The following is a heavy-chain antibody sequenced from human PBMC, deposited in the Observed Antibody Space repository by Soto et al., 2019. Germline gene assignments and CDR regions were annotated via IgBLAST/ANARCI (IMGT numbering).Heavy chain of an antibody. D-gene: IGHD4-17*01. Sequence: GGSLRLSCAASGFTFSSYGMHWVRQAPGKGLEGVSVISDDGSNKYYADSVKGRFTISRDNSKNTLYLQMNSLRAEDTAVYYCAKDRPYGDYAYYYYYGMHXWGQGATVTVS. CDR3: AKDRPYGDYAYYYYYGMHX. J-gene: IGHJ6*02. CDR2: ISDDGSNK. V-gene: IGHV3-30*18. CDR1: GFTFSSYG.